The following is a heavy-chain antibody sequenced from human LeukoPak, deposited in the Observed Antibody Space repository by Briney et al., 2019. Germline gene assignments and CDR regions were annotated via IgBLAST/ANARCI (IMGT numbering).Heavy chain of an antibody. Sequence: ASVKVSCKASGYTFTGYYMHWVRQAPGQGLEWMGWINPNSGGTNYAQKFQGRVTMTRDTSISTAYMELSRLRSDDTAVYYCARDRGYSYGLYAFDIWGQGTVVTVSS. CDR3: ARDRGYSYGLYAFDI. V-gene: IGHV1-2*02. CDR2: INPNSGGT. J-gene: IGHJ3*02. CDR1: GYTFTGYY. D-gene: IGHD5-18*01.